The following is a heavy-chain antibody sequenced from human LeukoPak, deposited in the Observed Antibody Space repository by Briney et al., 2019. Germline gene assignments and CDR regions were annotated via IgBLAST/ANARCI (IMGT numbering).Heavy chain of an antibody. CDR1: GGSISSYY. J-gene: IGHJ4*02. D-gene: IGHD3-22*01. CDR3: ARAPHYYDGNGRRGNRFDY. CDR2: IYYIGNT. Sequence: PSETLSLTCTVSGGSISSYYWSWLRQPPGKGLEWIGHIYYIGNTNYNPSLNSRVTISVDTSKNQFSLNLSSVTDADTAVYYCARAPHYYDGNGRRGNRFDYWGRGTLVTVSS. V-gene: IGHV4-59*01.